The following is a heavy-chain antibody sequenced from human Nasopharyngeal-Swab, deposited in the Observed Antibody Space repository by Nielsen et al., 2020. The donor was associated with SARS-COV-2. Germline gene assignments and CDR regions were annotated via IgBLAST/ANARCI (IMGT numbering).Heavy chain of an antibody. D-gene: IGHD6-19*01. J-gene: IGHJ4*02. CDR3: AKERARGQWLVRYYFDY. CDR2: IKQDGSEK. V-gene: IGHV3-7*03. Sequence: WIRQPPGKGLEWVANIKQDGSEKYYVDSVKGRFTISRDNAKNSLYLQMNSLRAEDTAVYYCAKERARGQWLVRYYFDYWGQGTLVPSPQ.